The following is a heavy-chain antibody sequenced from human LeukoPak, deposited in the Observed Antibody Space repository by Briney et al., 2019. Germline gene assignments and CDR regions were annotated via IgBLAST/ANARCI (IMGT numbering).Heavy chain of an antibody. V-gene: IGHV3-74*01. J-gene: IGHJ4*02. CDR2: INSDGSTI. Sequence: GGSLRLTCVASGFTISNHWLHWVRQAPGKGLVWVSRINSDGSTISYPDSVKGRFTISRDTAENTLYLQMNSLTTEDTAIYYCTRAVAGGYDYWGQGTLVTVSS. CDR1: GFTISNHW. CDR3: TRAVAGGYDY. D-gene: IGHD6-19*01.